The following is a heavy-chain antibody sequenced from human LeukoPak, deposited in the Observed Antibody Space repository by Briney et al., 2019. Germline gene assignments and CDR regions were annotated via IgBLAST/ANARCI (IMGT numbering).Heavy chain of an antibody. CDR2: IKQDGSEK. Sequence: TGGSLRLSCAASGFTFSSYWMSWVRQAPGKGLDWVANIKQDGSEKYYVDSVKGRFTISRDNPKNSLYLQMNNLRAEDTAVYYCASGLGRAIYYGSGRADYWGQGTLVTVSS. D-gene: IGHD3-10*01. CDR3: ASGLGRAIYYGSGRADY. J-gene: IGHJ4*02. CDR1: GFTFSSYW. V-gene: IGHV3-7*01.